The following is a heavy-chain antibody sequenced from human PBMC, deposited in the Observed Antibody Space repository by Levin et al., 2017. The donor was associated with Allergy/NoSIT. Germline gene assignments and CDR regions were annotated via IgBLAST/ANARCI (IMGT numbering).Heavy chain of an antibody. CDR3: ARETYSSSSGSYYFDQ. CDR1: GFTVSSNY. CDR2: IYSGGST. D-gene: IGHD6-6*01. Sequence: RGESLKISCGASGFTVSSNYMSWVRQAPGKGLEWVSIIYSGGSTYYADSVKGRFTISRDNSKNTLYLQMNSLRAEDTAVYYCARETYSSSSGSYYFDQWGQGTLVTVSS. J-gene: IGHJ4*02. V-gene: IGHV3-66*01.